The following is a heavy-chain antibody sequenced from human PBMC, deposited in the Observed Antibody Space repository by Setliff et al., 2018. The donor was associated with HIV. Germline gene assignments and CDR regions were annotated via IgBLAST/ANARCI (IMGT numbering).Heavy chain of an antibody. Sequence: GGSLRLSCAASGFTFSSYAMSWVPQAPGKGLEWVSAISGSGGSTYYADSVKGRFTISRDNSKNTLYLQMNSLRAEDTAIYYCAKDSVVPAAGRVFDYWGQGTLVTVSS. J-gene: IGHJ4*02. CDR2: ISGSGGST. CDR1: GFTFSSYA. V-gene: IGHV3-23*01. D-gene: IGHD2-2*01. CDR3: AKDSVVPAAGRVFDY.